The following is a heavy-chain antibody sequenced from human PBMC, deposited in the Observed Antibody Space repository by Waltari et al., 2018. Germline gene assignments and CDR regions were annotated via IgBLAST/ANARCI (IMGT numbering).Heavy chain of an antibody. D-gene: IGHD2-8*02. CDR3: AKDGSASRLVRYYLDH. Sequence: QVHLVESGGGVVQPGGSLRLSCAASGFSFNNYAMHWVRQAPGSGLGWVSVVLHEGSYKCYADSVKCRFTISRDNSKNTLYFQINSLRAEDTAMYYCAKDGSASRLVRYYLDHWGPGTLVTVSS. CDR1: GFSFNNYA. CDR2: VLHEGSYK. J-gene: IGHJ4*02. V-gene: IGHV3-33*06.